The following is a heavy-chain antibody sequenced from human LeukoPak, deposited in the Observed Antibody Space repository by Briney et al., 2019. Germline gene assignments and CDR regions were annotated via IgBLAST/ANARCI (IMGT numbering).Heavy chain of an antibody. CDR3: ARDSRIMGAPGAFDY. J-gene: IGHJ4*02. CDR2: FYSGST. V-gene: IGHV4-4*07. D-gene: IGHD1-26*01. CDR1: GGSISSYY. Sequence: SETLSLTCTVSGGSISSYYWSWIRQPAGKGLEWIGRFYSGSTNYNPSLKSRVTMSVDTSKNQFSLKLSSVTAAGTAVYYCARDSRIMGAPGAFDYWGQGTLVTVSS.